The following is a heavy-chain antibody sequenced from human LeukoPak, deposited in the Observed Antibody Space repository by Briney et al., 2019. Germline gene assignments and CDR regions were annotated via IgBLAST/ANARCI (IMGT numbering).Heavy chain of an antibody. Sequence: SETLSLTCTVSGGSISSSSYYWGWIRQPPGKGLEWIGSIYYSGSTYYNPSLKSRVTISVDTSKNQFSLKLSSVTAADTAVYYCARLRLNLIVVGIDYWGQGTLVTVSS. J-gene: IGHJ4*02. CDR3: ARLRLNLIVVGIDY. CDR2: IYYSGST. V-gene: IGHV4-39*07. D-gene: IGHD3-22*01. CDR1: GGSISSSSYY.